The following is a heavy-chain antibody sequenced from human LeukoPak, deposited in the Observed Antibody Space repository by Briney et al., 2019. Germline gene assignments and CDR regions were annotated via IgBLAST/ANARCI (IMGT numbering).Heavy chain of an antibody. CDR1: GGSISSSNW. Sequence: NPSETLSLTCAVSGGSISSSNWWSWVRQPPGKGLEWIGEIYHSGSTYYNPSLKSRVTISVDRSKNQSSLKLSSVTAADTAVYYCARTGYSYGHFDYWGQGTLVTVSS. CDR3: ARTGYSYGHFDY. D-gene: IGHD5-18*01. CDR2: IYHSGST. V-gene: IGHV4-4*02. J-gene: IGHJ4*02.